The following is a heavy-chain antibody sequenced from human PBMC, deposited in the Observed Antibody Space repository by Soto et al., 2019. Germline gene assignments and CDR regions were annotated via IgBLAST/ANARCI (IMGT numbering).Heavy chain of an antibody. J-gene: IGHJ4*02. CDR1: GDTFNSFS. CDR3: ARDEAGVVGASVY. V-gene: IGHV1-69*01. CDR2: MIPFLGTP. Sequence: QVQLLQSGPEVKKPGSSVKVSCKASGDTFNSFSFSWVRQAPGQGLEWMAGMIPFLGTPNYAQRLQGRVTITADESTSTVYMEMSGLRSGDTAMYYCARDEAGVVGASVYWGQGSLITVSS. D-gene: IGHD1-26*01.